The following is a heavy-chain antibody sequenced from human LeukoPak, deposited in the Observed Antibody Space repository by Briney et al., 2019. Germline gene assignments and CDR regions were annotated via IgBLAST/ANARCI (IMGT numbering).Heavy chain of an antibody. CDR2: IEGDGSSK. D-gene: IGHD6-19*01. Sequence: GGSLRLSCAASRFTFSSYWMHWVRQAPGKGLVWVSRIEGDGSSKSYADSVKGRFTISRDNAKNTLHLQMNSLRAEDTAVYYCARDPSAVAGYFDYWGQGTLVTVSS. V-gene: IGHV3-74*01. CDR3: ARDPSAVAGYFDY. J-gene: IGHJ4*02. CDR1: RFTFSSYW.